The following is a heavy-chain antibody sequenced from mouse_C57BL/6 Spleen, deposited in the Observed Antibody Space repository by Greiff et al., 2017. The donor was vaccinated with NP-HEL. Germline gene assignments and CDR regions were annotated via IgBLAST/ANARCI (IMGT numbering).Heavy chain of an antibody. V-gene: IGHV5-4*01. CDR1: GFTFSSYA. Sequence: EVKLVESGGGLVKPGGSLKLSCAASGFTFSSYAMSWVRQTPEKRLEWVATISDGGSYTYYPDNVKGRFTISRDNAKNNLYLQMSHLKSEDTAMYYCARDRGYYYGSSSYYFDYWGQGTTLTVSS. CDR2: ISDGGSYT. CDR3: ARDRGYYYGSSSYYFDY. D-gene: IGHD1-1*01. J-gene: IGHJ2*01.